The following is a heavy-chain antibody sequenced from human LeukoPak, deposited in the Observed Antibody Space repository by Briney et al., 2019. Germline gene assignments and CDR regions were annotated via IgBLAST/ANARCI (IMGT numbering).Heavy chain of an antibody. CDR1: GYTFTGYY. CDR2: INPNSGGT. CDR3: ARGISYQLLLYYFDY. V-gene: IGHV1-2*04. Sequence: ASVKVSCKASGYTFTGYYMHWVRQAPGQGLEWIGWINPNSGGTNYAQKFQGWVTMTRDTSISTAYMELSRLRSDDTAVYYCARGISYQLLLYYFDYWGQGTLVTVSS. J-gene: IGHJ4*02. D-gene: IGHD2-2*01.